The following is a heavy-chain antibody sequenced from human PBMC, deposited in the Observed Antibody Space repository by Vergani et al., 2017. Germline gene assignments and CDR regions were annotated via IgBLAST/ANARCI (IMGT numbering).Heavy chain of an antibody. CDR1: GFPYSDYG. CDR3: ARDFLTRVTTLDYYYRGV. D-gene: IGHD1-1*01. V-gene: IGHV3-30*03. Sequence: QVQLVESGGGEVQPGSSLSLSCSAAGFPYSDYGVHWVRTAPGKGLGWVSVISYDGNKKNYADSVKGRFTISRDNSKNTLYLEMNALRAEDTAVYYCARDFLTRVTTLDYYYRGVWGKGTTVTVSS. CDR2: ISYDGNKK. J-gene: IGHJ6*03.